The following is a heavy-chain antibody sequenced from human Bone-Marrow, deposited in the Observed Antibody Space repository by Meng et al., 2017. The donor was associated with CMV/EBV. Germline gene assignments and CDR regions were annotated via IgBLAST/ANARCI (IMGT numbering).Heavy chain of an antibody. J-gene: IGHJ6*02. CDR2: IYSGDST. D-gene: IGHD3-10*01. V-gene: IGHV3-53*01. CDR3: ARYSGSYDYYYYGMDV. CDR1: GFTFSDYY. Sequence: GEALKISCAASGFTFSDYYMSWIRQAPGKGLEWVSIIYSGDSTYYADSVKGRFTISRDNSKNTLYLQMNSLRAEDTAVYYCARYSGSYDYYYYGMDVWGQGTTVTVSS.